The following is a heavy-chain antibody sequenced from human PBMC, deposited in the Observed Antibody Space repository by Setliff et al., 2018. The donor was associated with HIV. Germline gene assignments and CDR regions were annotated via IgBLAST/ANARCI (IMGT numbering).Heavy chain of an antibody. V-gene: IGHV4-38-2*01. J-gene: IGHJ3*02. CDR1: DYSISSGFY. CDR3: ARHAGSGARDDAFDI. CDR2: IYHTGST. Sequence: PSETLSLTCAVSDYSISSGFYWGWIRQPPGKGLEWIGRIYHTGSTYYNPSLKSRVTMSVDTSKNRFSLKLSSVTAADTAIFYCARHAGSGARDDAFDIWGQGPLVTVSS. D-gene: IGHD6-19*01.